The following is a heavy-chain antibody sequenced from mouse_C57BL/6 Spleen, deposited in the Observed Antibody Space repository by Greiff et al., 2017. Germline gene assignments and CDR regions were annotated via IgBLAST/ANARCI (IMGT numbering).Heavy chain of an antibody. Sequence: QVQLQQPGAELVRPGTSVKLSCKASGYTFTSYWMHWVKQRPGQGLEWIGVIDPSDSYTNYNQKFKGKATLTVDTSSSTAYMQLSSLTSEDSAVYYCARGAGNHWYFDVWGTGTTVTVSS. CDR2: IDPSDSYT. J-gene: IGHJ1*03. CDR1: GYTFTSYW. V-gene: IGHV1-59*01. D-gene: IGHD3-3*01. CDR3: ARGAGNHWYFDV.